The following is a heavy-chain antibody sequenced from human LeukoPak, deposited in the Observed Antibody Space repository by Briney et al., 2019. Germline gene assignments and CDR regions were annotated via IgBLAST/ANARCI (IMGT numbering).Heavy chain of an antibody. CDR2: ISWDGGST. CDR3: AKDYLDSSSYYYYGMDV. CDR1: GFTFDDYT. V-gene: IGHV3-43*01. J-gene: IGHJ6*02. Sequence: QSGGSLRLSCAASGFTFDDYTMHWVRQAPGKGLEWVSLISWDGGSTYYADSVKGRFTISRDNSKNSLYLQMNSLRTEDTALYYCAKDYLDSSSYYYYGMDVWGQGTTVTVSS. D-gene: IGHD6-6*01.